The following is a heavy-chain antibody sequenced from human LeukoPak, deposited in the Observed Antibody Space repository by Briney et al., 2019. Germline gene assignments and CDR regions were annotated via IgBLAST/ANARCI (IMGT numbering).Heavy chain of an antibody. Sequence: PSETLSLTCAVYNGSFSGYYWSWIRQSPGNGLEWIGEVNPGGNTNYNPSLRSRVTISLDTSKNHFSLKLRSVTAADTAVYNCARAAWNGGGGFDPWGQGTLVTVSS. D-gene: IGHD2-8*01. CDR2: VNPGGNT. J-gene: IGHJ5*02. V-gene: IGHV4-34*01. CDR3: ARAAWNGGGGFDP. CDR1: NGSFSGYY.